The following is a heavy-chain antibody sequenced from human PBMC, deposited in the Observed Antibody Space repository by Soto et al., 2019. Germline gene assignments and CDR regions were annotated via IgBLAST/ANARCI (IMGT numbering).Heavy chain of an antibody. CDR2: ISYDGSNK. D-gene: IGHD3-3*01. J-gene: IGHJ6*02. V-gene: IGHV3-30-3*01. CDR3: AREYKSSSGLRFLGWSYGMDV. Sequence: GGSLRLSCAASGFTFSSYAMHWVRQAPGKGLEWVAVISYDGSNKYYADSVKGRFTISRDNSKNTLYLQMNSLRAEDTAVYYCAREYKSSSGLRFLGWSYGMDVWGQGTTVTVSS. CDR1: GFTFSSYA.